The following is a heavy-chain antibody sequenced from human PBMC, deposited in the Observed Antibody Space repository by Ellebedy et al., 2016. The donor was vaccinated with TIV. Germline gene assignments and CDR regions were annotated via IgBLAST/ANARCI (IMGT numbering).Heavy chain of an antibody. D-gene: IGHD2-21*01. CDR1: GFTFSSYS. Sequence: GESLKISCAASGFTFSSYSMHWVRQAPGKGLEWVAGLNANGVVIAYADSVKGRFTISRDSSKNPVYLQMNSLRAEDSAIYYCVTEVFREGPTEEFREGPGFDYWGQGILVSVSS. J-gene: IGHJ4*02. CDR3: VTEVFREGPTEEFREGPGFDY. V-gene: IGHV3-21*01. CDR2: LNANGVVI.